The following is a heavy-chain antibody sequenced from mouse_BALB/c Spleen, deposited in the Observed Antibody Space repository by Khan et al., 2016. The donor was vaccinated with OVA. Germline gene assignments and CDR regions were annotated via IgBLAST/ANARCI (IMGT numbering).Heavy chain of an antibody. CDR1: GFSLTSYG. J-gene: IGHJ3*01. V-gene: IGHV2-4-1*01. Sequence: QVQLQQSGPGLVQPSQSLSITCTVSGFSLTSYGVHWVRQSPGKGLEWLGVIWSGGSTDYNAAFISRLSISKDNSKSQVFFKMNSLQAEDTAIYYCARNQGGYYGSSAGFAYWGQGTLVTVSA. CDR3: ARNQGGYYGSSAGFAY. D-gene: IGHD1-1*01. CDR2: IWSGGST.